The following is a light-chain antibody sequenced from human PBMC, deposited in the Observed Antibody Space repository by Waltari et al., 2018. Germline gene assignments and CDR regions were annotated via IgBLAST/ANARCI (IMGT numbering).Light chain of an antibody. J-gene: IGLJ1*01. Sequence: QSALTQPRSVSGSPGQSVTISCTGTSTDIGVYNYVSWYQQHPGKAPKLMIYDVTHRTSGVPDRFSGSKSGNTASLTISGLQAEDEDDYYCCSYAGSYTGVFGTGTKVTV. CDR1: STDIGVYNY. V-gene: IGLV2-11*01. CDR2: DVT. CDR3: CSYAGSYTGV.